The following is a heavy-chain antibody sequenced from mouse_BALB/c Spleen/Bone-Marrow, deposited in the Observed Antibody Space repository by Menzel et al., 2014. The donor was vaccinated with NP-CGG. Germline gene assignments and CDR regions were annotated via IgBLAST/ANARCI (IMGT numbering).Heavy chain of an antibody. CDR2: IRNKANGYTT. Sequence: EVKLVESGGGLVQPGGSLRLSCATSGFTFTDYYMSWVRQPPGKALEWLGFIRNKANGYTTECSASVKGQFTISRDNSQSILYLQMNTLRAVDSATYYCARGYGNLGGFAYWGQGTLVTVSA. CDR3: ARGYGNLGGFAY. V-gene: IGHV7-3*02. J-gene: IGHJ3*01. D-gene: IGHD2-10*02. CDR1: GFTFTDYY.